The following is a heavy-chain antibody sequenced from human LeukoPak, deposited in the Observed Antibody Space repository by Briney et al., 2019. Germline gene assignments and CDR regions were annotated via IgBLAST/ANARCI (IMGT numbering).Heavy chain of an antibody. Sequence: PSETLSLTCAVYGGSFSGYYWSWIRQPPGKGLEWIGEINHSGSTNYNPSLKSRVTISVDTSKNQFSLKLSSVTAADTAVYYCARGEEAHRFDYWGQGTLVTVSS. CDR1: GGSFSGYY. CDR2: INHSGST. J-gene: IGHJ4*02. V-gene: IGHV4-34*01. CDR3: ARGEEAHRFDY.